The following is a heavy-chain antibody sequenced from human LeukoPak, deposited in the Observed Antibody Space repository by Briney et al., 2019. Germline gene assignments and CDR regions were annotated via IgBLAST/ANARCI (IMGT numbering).Heavy chain of an antibody. Sequence: PGGSLRLSCTASGFSFSDYHMSWIRQAPGKGLEWISYISSRSTYISDADSVKGRFTISRDNAKNLLFLQMNSLRVEDTALYYCARGGTGAFDYWGQGILVTVSS. CDR3: ARGGTGAFDY. CDR1: GFSFSDYH. D-gene: IGHD2-8*02. J-gene: IGHJ4*02. CDR2: ISSRSTYI. V-gene: IGHV3-11*06.